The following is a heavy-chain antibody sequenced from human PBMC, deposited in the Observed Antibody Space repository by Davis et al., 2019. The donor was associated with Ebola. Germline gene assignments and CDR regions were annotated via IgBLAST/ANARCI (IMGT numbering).Heavy chain of an antibody. V-gene: IGHV3-23*01. Sequence: GESLKISCAASGFTFSNYIMSWVRQSPGKGPEWVSSFIDSDGATYYADSVRGRFTIYRDNYKTTLYLQMDRLGVEDTAEYYCALGPERGYWGWGQGTLVTVSS. CDR2: FIDSDGAT. CDR3: ALGPERGYWG. D-gene: IGHD3-3*01. CDR1: GFTFSNYI. J-gene: IGHJ4*02.